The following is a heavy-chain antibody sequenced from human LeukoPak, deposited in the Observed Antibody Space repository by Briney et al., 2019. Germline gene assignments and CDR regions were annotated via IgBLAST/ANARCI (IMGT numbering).Heavy chain of an antibody. CDR1: GYTFTSYG. V-gene: IGHV1-18*01. CDR3: ARGTWELINAFDI. J-gene: IGHJ3*02. CDR2: ISAYKGNA. Sequence: GASVKVSCKTSGYTFTSYGISWVRQAPGQGLEWMGWISAYKGNANYAQKLQGRVTMTRDMSTSTVYMELSSLRSEDTAVYYCARGTWELINAFDIWGQGTMVTVSS. D-gene: IGHD3-10*01.